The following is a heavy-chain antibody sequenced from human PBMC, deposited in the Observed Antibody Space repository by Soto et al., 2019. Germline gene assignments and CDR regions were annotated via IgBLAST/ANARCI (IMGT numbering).Heavy chain of an antibody. D-gene: IGHD3-10*01. J-gene: IGHJ5*01. CDR2: IYYSGNT. V-gene: IGHV4-38-2*01. CDR1: DYCSSNGYY. Sequence: EAVSGRCAVSDYCSSNGYYWGWIRQPPAEGLEWIGSIYYSGNTYYNPSLKSRVTISVDTSKNQFSLKLNSVTAADTAVYYCGRQGYGSGPNWFDSWGPGTLVPVSP. CDR3: GRQGYGSGPNWFDS.